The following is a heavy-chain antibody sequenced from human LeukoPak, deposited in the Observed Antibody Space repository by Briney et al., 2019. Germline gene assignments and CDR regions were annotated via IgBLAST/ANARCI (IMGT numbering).Heavy chain of an antibody. D-gene: IGHD3-22*01. Sequence: GASVKVSCTVSGYTFTSYGISWVRQAPGQGLEWMGWISAYNGNTNYAQKLQGRVTMTTDTSTSTAYMELRSLRSDDTAVYYCARPYYDSSAPPYDYWGQGTLVTVSS. J-gene: IGHJ4*02. CDR2: ISAYNGNT. CDR1: GYTFTSYG. CDR3: ARPYYDSSAPPYDY. V-gene: IGHV1-18*01.